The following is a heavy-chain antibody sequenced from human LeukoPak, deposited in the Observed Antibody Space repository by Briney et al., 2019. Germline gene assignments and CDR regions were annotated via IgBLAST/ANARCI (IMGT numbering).Heavy chain of an antibody. Sequence: GGSVTLSCSPSGFTYSNYVMRWVRQAPRKGLDGVSSINSGCGKHYPDAVQGRFTISRDSSKKTVYLQMSSLRAEDPALYYCAKSMAVTGGATEYWGQGTLVTVSS. CDR1: GFTYSNYV. CDR2: INSGCGK. V-gene: IGHV3-23*01. D-gene: IGHD6-19*01. CDR3: AKSMAVTGGATEY. J-gene: IGHJ4*02.